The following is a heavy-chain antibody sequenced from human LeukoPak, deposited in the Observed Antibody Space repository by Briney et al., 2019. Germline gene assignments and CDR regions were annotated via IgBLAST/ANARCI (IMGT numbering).Heavy chain of an antibody. D-gene: IGHD3-3*01. Sequence: GASVKVSCKASGYTFTSYGISWVRQAPGQGLEWMGWISAYNGNTNYAQKLQGRVTMTTDTSTSTAYMELRSLRSDDTAVYYCARGDGSLYYDFWSGYYLNYWGQGTLVTVSS. V-gene: IGHV1-18*01. J-gene: IGHJ4*02. CDR1: GYTFTSYG. CDR3: ARGDGSLYYDFWSGYYLNY. CDR2: ISAYNGNT.